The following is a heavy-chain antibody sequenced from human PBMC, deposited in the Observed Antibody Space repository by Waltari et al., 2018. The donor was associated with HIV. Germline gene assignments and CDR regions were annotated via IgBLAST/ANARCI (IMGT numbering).Heavy chain of an antibody. CDR3: ARGGVGQGYFDY. CDR2: IYYSGST. V-gene: IGHV4-59*01. Sequence: QGLVKPSETLSLTCTVPGGSISSYYWSWIRQPPGKGLEWIGYIYYSGSTNYNPALKSRVTISVDTSKNQFSLKLSSVTAADTAVYYCARGGVGQGYFDYWGQGTLVTVSS. D-gene: IGHD2-8*01. J-gene: IGHJ4*02. CDR1: GGSISSYY.